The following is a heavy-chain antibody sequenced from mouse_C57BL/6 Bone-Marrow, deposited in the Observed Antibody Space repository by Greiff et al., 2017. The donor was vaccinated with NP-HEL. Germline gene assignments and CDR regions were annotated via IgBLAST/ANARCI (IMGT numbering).Heavy chain of an antibody. CDR1: GFTFSSYG. J-gene: IGHJ1*03. CDR3: ARQDFDV. V-gene: IGHV5-6*03. CDR2: ISSGGSYT. Sequence: DVMLVESGGGLVKPGGSLKLSCAASGFTFSSYGMSWVRQTPDKRLEWVATISSGGSYTYYPDSVKGRFTISRDNAKNTLYLQMSSLKSEDTAMYYCARQDFDVWGTGTTVTVSS.